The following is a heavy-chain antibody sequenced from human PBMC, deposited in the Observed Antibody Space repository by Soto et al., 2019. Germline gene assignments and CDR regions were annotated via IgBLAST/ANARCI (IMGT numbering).Heavy chain of an antibody. D-gene: IGHD3-3*01. V-gene: IGHV1-18*01. J-gene: IGHJ4*02. CDR3: ARVRDFWSGHPFDY. Sequence: GASVKGACKAAGYTLTGYGSSWRRQAPGQGLEWMGWISAHNGNTNYAQKLQGRVTVTTDTSTSTAYMELRSLRSDDTAVYYCARVRDFWSGHPFDYWGQGTLVTVSS. CDR1: GYTLTGYG. CDR2: ISAHNGNT.